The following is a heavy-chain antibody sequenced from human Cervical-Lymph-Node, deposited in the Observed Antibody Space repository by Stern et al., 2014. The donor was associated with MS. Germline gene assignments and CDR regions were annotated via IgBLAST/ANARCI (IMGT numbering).Heavy chain of an antibody. J-gene: IGHJ4*02. Sequence: QLQLQESGPGLVKPSQTLSLTCAVTGVSLSTGEYHWSWIRQSPGQGLEWIRYVHTSGTTYYNPSLKSRVTLSVDTSKNQFSLKLRSVTAADTAVYYCSRDADGYSLIFGYWGRGTLVTVSS. V-gene: IGHV4-30-4*08. D-gene: IGHD5-24*01. CDR1: GVSLSTGEYH. CDR2: VHTSGTT. CDR3: SRDADGYSLIFGY.